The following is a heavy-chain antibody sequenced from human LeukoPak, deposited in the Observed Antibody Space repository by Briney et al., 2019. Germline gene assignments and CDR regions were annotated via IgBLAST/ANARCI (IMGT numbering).Heavy chain of an antibody. Sequence: GGSLRLSCAAPGFTVSSNYMSWVRQAPGKGLEWVSVIYSGGSTYYADSVKGRFTISRDNSKNTLYLQMNSLRAEDTAVYYCAREGSYYYYGMDVWGQGTTVTVSS. CDR2: IYSGGST. CDR1: GFTVSSNY. J-gene: IGHJ6*02. CDR3: AREGSYYYYGMDV. V-gene: IGHV3-66*01.